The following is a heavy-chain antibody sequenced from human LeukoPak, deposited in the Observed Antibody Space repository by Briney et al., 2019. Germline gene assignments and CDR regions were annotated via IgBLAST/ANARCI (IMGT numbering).Heavy chain of an antibody. CDR3: AREGYYDFWSGYWERYYHMDA. CDR1: GFPFSSYS. J-gene: IGHJ6*03. Sequence: GGSLRLPCAASGFPFSSYSMKWVRQAPGKGLEWVSSISSSSSYIYYADSVKGRYTISRDNAKNSLYLQMNSLRAEDTAVYYCAREGYYDFWSGYWERYYHMDAWGKGTTVTVSS. V-gene: IGHV3-21*01. D-gene: IGHD3-3*01. CDR2: ISSSSSYI.